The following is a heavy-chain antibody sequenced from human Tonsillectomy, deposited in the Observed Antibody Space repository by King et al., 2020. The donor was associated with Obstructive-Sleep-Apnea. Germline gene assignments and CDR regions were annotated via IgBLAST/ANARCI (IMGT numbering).Heavy chain of an antibody. CDR3: ARYSSGYSDAFDI. CDR1: GGSISSGGYY. J-gene: IGHJ3*02. CDR2: IYYSGST. Sequence: VQLQESGPGLVKPSQTLSLTCTVSGGSISSGGYYWRWIRQHPGKGLEWIGYIYYSGSTYYNPSLKSRVTISVDTSKNQFSLKLSSVTAADTAVYYCARYSSGYSDAFDIWGQGTMVTVSS. V-gene: IGHV4-31*03. D-gene: IGHD3-22*01.